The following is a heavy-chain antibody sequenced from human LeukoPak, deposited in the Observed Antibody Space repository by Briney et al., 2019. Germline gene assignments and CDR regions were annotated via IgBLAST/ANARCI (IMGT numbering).Heavy chain of an antibody. CDR1: GFTFSSYW. CDR3: AKGDIVVGGYDY. CDR2: ISYDGSNK. J-gene: IGHJ4*02. V-gene: IGHV3-30*18. Sequence: GGSLRLSCAASGFTFSSYWMSWVRQAPGKGLEWVAVISYDGSNKYYADSVKGRFTISRDNSKNMLYLQMNSLRAEDTAVYYCAKGDIVVGGYDYWGQGTLVTVSS. D-gene: IGHD2-15*01.